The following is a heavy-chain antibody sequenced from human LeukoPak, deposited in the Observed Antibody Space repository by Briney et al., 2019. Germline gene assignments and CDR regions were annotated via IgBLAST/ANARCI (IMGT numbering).Heavy chain of an antibody. CDR1: GFTVSSNY. J-gene: IGHJ4*02. CDR3: ARERSSGYYLTYFDY. CDR2: IYSGGST. V-gene: IGHV3-66*01. Sequence: GGSLRLSCAASGFTVSSNYMSWVRQAPGKGLEWVSVIYSGGSTYYADSVKGRFTISRDNSKNTLYLQMNSLRAEDTAVYYCARERSSGYYLTYFDYWGQGTLVTVSS. D-gene: IGHD3-22*01.